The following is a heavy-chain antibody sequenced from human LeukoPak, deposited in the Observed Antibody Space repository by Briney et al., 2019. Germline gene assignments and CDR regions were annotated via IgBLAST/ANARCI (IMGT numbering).Heavy chain of an antibody. D-gene: IGHD6-13*01. CDR1: GGSISSYY. CDR2: IYYSGST. CDR3: ARPLTAAAGYFDL. J-gene: IGHJ2*01. V-gene: IGHV4-59*01. Sequence: SETLSLTCTVSGGSISSYYWSWIRQPPGKGLEWIGYIYYSGSTNYNPSLKSRVTISADTSKNQFSLKLSSVTAADTAVYYCARPLTAAAGYFDLWGRDTLVTVSS.